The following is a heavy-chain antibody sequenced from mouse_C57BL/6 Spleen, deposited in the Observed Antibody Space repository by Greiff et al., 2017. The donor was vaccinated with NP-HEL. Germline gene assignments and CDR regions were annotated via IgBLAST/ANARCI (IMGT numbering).Heavy chain of an antibody. CDR1: GYTFTSYW. J-gene: IGHJ2*01. D-gene: IGHD3-2*02. CDR2: IDPSDSYT. CDR3: AKGAQAGGNYFDY. V-gene: IGHV1-69*01. Sequence: QVQLQQSGAELVMPGASVKLSCKASGYTFTSYWMHWVKQRPGQGLEWIGEIDPSDSYTNYNQKFKGKSTLTVDKSSSTAYMQLSSLTSEDSAVYYCAKGAQAGGNYFDYWGQGTTLTVSS.